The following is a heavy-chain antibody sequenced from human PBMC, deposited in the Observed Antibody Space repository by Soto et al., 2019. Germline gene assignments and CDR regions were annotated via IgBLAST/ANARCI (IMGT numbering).Heavy chain of an antibody. D-gene: IGHD3-22*01. CDR3: AKDFSAYYYDSRVAFDI. CDR2: ISYDGSNK. J-gene: IGHJ3*02. V-gene: IGHV3-30*18. Sequence: GGSLRLSCAASGFTFSSYGMHWVRQAPGKGLEWVAVISYDGSNKYYADSVKGRFTISRDNSKNTLYLQMNSLRAEDTAVYYCAKDFSAYYYDSRVAFDIWGQGTMVTV. CDR1: GFTFSSYG.